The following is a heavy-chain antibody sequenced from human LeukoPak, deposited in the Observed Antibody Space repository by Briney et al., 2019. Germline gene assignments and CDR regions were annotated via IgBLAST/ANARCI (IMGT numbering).Heavy chain of an antibody. CDR1: GDSMGSSYC. Sequence: PSETLSLTCTVSGDSMGSSYCWAWIRQPPGKGLEWIGSVSYSGSAYYNPSLKSRVIISVDTSKNQFSLKLSSVTAADTALYYCARSSAVAGLTWGQGTLVTVSS. V-gene: IGHV4-39*01. D-gene: IGHD6-19*01. CDR2: VSYSGSA. CDR3: ARSSAVAGLT. J-gene: IGHJ5*02.